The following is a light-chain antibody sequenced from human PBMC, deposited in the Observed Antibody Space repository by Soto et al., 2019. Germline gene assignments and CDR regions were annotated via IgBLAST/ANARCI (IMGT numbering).Light chain of an antibody. J-gene: IGLJ1*01. CDR3: GSYAGSYPYV. CDR2: DVS. CDR1: SSDVGGYNY. Sequence: QSALTQPRSVSGSPGQSVTISCTGTSSDVGGYNYVSWYQQHPGKAPKLMNYDVSKRPSGVPDRFSGSTSGNTASLTISGLQAEDEADYYCGSYAGSYPYVFGTGTKLTVL. V-gene: IGLV2-11*01.